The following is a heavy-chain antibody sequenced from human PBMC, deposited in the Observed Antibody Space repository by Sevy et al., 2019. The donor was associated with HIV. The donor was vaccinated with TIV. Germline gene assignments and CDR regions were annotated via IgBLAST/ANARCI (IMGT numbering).Heavy chain of an antibody. CDR3: HLSLGYSXGXDX. Sequence: SETLSLTCSVSGGXISGRSYYWGWIRQPPGKGLEWIGNIYHTGSTYYNPSLKSRVTVSVDTSKKQFSLNLTSVTAADTAVYYCHLSLGYSXGXDXXSQGTLVTVSS. D-gene: IGHD5-18*01. V-gene: IGHV4-39*01. CDR1: GGXISGRSYY. CDR2: IYHTGST. J-gene: IGHJ4*02.